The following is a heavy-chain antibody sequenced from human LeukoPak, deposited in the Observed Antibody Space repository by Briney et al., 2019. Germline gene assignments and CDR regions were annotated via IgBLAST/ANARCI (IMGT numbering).Heavy chain of an antibody. Sequence: SVKVSCKASGGTFSSYAISWVRQAPGQGLEWMGRIIPILGIANYAQKFQGRVTITADKSTSTAYMELSSLRSEDTAVYYCARDSTYGSGSYPSDYWGQGTLVTVSS. D-gene: IGHD3-10*01. CDR2: IIPILGIA. V-gene: IGHV1-69*04. J-gene: IGHJ4*02. CDR1: GGTFSSYA. CDR3: ARDSTYGSGSYPSDY.